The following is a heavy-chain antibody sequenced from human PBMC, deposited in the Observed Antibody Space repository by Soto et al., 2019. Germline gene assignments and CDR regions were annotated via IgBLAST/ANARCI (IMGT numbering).Heavy chain of an antibody. CDR1: GFTFSSYA. Sequence: GGSLRLSCAASGFTFSSYAMHWVRQAPGKGLEWVAVISYDGSNKYYADSVKGRFTISRDNSKNTLYLQMNSLRAEDTAVYYCARSLYDILTGYLYYYYYGMDVWGQGTTVTVSS. CDR3: ARSLYDILTGYLYYYYYGMDV. V-gene: IGHV3-30-3*01. CDR2: ISYDGSNK. D-gene: IGHD3-9*01. J-gene: IGHJ6*02.